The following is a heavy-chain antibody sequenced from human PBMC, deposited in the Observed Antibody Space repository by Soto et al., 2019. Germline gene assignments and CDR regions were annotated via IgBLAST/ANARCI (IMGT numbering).Heavy chain of an antibody. CDR3: AKHRRGGIAGRLDY. CDR1: EGSFSGYY. J-gene: IGHJ4*02. CDR2: INHSGST. Sequence: PSETLSPTCAVCEGSFSGYYWSWIRQPPRKGLEWIGEINHSGSTNYNPSLKSRLTISVDTSKNQFSLKLSSVTAADTAVYYCAKHRRGGIAGRLDYWGQGTLVTVSS. D-gene: IGHD1-26*01. V-gene: IGHV4-34*01.